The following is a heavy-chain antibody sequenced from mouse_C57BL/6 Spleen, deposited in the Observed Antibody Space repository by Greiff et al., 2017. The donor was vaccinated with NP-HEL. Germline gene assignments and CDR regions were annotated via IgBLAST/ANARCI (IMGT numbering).Heavy chain of an antibody. V-gene: IGHV3-6*01. D-gene: IGHD1-1*01. CDR2: ISYDGSN. Sequence: EVKLMESGPGLVKPSQSLSLTCSVTGYSITSGYYWNWIRQFPGNKLEWMGYISYDGSNNYNPSLKNRISITRDTSKNQFFLKLNSVTTEDTATYYCAREGITTVVARYFDVWGTGTTVTVSS. CDR1: GYSITSGYY. CDR3: AREGITTVVARYFDV. J-gene: IGHJ1*03.